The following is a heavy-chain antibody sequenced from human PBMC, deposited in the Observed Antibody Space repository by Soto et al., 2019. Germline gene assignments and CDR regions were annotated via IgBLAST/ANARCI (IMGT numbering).Heavy chain of an antibody. J-gene: IGHJ4*02. CDR2: IYYSGST. CDR3: ARGGGPSPTKKQRVPFVY. Sequence: SGTLALTCTVSGGSISSGGYYWSLILKHPGKGLEWIGSIYYSGSTYYNPSLKSRVTISVDTSKNQFSLKLSSVTAADPAVYYCARGGGPSPTKKQRVPFVYWAQGTLVTLSS. D-gene: IGHD6-6*01. V-gene: IGHV4-39*01. CDR1: GGSISSGGYY.